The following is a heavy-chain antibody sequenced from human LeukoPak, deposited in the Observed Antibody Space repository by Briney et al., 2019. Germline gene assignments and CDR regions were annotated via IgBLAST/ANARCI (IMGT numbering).Heavy chain of an antibody. V-gene: IGHV1-46*01. J-gene: IGHJ5*02. CDR1: GYTFTSYY. CDR2: INPSGGST. CDR3: ARDTPPKNWFDP. Sequence: GASVKVSCKASGYTFTSYYMYWVRQAPGQGLEWMGIINPSGGSTSYAQKFQGRVTMTRDTSTSTVYMELSSLRSEDTAVYYCARDTPPKNWFDPWGQGTLVTVSS.